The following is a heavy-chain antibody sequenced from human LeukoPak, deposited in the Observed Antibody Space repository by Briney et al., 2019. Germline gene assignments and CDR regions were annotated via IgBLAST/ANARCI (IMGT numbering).Heavy chain of an antibody. V-gene: IGHV3-30-3*01. CDR3: AKVTACSGGSCYSEEYYYYMDV. J-gene: IGHJ6*03. CDR2: ISYDGSNK. CDR1: GFTFSSYA. D-gene: IGHD2-15*01. Sequence: GRSLRLSCAASGFTFSSYAMHWVRQAPGKGLEWVAVISYDGSNKYYADSVKGRFTISRDNSKNTVYLQMNGLRAEDTAVYYCAKVTACSGGSCYSEEYYYYMDVWGKGTTVTVSS.